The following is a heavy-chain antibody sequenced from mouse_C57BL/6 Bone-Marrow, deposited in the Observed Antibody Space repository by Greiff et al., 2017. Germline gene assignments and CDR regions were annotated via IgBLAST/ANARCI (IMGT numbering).Heavy chain of an antibody. J-gene: IGHJ2*01. Sequence: QVQLQQSGAELARPGASVKLSCKASGYTFTSYGISWVKQRTGQGLEWIGELYPRSGNTYYNEKFKGKATLTADKSSSTAYMELRSLTSEDSAVYYCAIRLEFITTVVTKVYFDYWGQGTTLTVSS. CDR2: LYPRSGNT. CDR3: AIRLEFITTVVTKVYFDY. D-gene: IGHD1-1*01. CDR1: GYTFTSYG. V-gene: IGHV1-81*01.